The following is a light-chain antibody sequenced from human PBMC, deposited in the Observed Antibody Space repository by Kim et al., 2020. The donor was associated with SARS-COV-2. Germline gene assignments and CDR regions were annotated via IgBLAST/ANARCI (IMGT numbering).Light chain of an antibody. J-gene: IGLJ1*01. CDR1: NNDVGAYDY. CDR3: CSYAGTYSYV. V-gene: IGLV2-11*01. Sequence: QSALTQPRSVSGSPGQSVTISCTGTNNDVGAYDYVSWYQHHPGKAPKLIIFDVTKRPSGVPDRFSASKSGNTASLTISGLQGEDDADYYCCSYAGTYSYVFGIGTKVTVL. CDR2: DVT.